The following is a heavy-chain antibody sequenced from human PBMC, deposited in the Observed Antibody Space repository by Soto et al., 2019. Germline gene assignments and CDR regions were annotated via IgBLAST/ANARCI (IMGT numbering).Heavy chain of an antibody. D-gene: IGHD2-15*01. CDR1: GFTFSGSA. J-gene: IGHJ3*02. V-gene: IGHV3-73*01. CDR3: TRWRYCSGGSCFDAFDI. CDR2: IRSKANSYAT. Sequence: GGSLRLSCAASGFTFSGSAMHWVRQASGKGLEWVGRIRSKANSYATAYAASVKGRFTISRDDSKNTGFLQMNSLKTEDTAVYYCTRWRYCSGGSCFDAFDIWGQGTMVTVSS.